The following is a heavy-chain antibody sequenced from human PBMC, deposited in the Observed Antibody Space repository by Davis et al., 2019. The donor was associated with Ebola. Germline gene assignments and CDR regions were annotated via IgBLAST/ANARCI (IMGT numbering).Heavy chain of an antibody. D-gene: IGHD2-2*01. V-gene: IGHV1-8*02. Sequence: ASVKVSCKASGGTFSSYAISWVRQATGQGLEWMGWMKPNSGNTGYAQKFQGRVTMTRNTSISTAYMELSSLRSEDTAVYYCARADCSSTSCYTYGMDVWGQGTTVTVSS. CDR1: GGTFSSYA. CDR3: ARADCSSTSCYTYGMDV. CDR2: MKPNSGNT. J-gene: IGHJ6*02.